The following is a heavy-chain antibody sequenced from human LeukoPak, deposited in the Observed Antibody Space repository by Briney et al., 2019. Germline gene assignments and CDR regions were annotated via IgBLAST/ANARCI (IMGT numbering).Heavy chain of an antibody. CDR2: IYHSGST. J-gene: IGHJ6*03. CDR1: GGSISSSSYY. CDR3: ARVDSSSSPYYYYYMDV. V-gene: IGHV4-39*07. Sequence: SETLSLTCTVSGGSISSSSYYWGWIRQPPGKGLEWIGSIYHSGSTYYNPSLKSRVTISVDTSKNQFSLKLSSVTAADTAVYYCARVDSSSSPYYYYYMDVWGKGTTVTVSS. D-gene: IGHD6-6*01.